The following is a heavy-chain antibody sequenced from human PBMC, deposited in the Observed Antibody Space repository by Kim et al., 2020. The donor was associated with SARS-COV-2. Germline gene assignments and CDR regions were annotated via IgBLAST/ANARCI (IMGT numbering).Heavy chain of an antibody. D-gene: IGHD2-21*02. V-gene: IGHV3-15*01. J-gene: IGHJ4*02. Sequence: PVKGRITISRDDPNNTLYRQMNRLKTEDTAVYYCNTTCGCDPNYGDYFDYWGQGTLVTVSS. CDR3: NTTCGCDPNYGDYFDY.